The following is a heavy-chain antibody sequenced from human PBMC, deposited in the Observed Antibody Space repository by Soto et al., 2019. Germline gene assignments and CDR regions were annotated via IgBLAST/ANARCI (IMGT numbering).Heavy chain of an antibody. CDR2: IYYSGRT. D-gene: IGHD3-16*02. CDR3: ARAGAFFFQAEVGIRVTVPVSAFLLNRSSDL. V-gene: IGHV4-31*02. Sequence: PGKDPESIGYIYYSGRTYYIPSLKIRVTISVDTSKNQFSLKLSSVTAADTAVYYCARAGAFFFQAEVGIRVTVPVSAFLLNRSSDL. J-gene: IGHJ2*01.